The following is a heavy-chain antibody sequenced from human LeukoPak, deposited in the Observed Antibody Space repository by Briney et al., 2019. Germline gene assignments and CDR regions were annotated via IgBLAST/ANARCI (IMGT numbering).Heavy chain of an antibody. V-gene: IGHV1-69*05. D-gene: IGHD3-22*01. J-gene: IGHJ4*02. Sequence: SVKVSCKASGGTFSSYAISWVRQAPGQGLEWMGGIIPIFGTANYAQKFQGRVTITTDESTSTAYMELSSLRSEDTAVYYCASRKGDYYDSSGYFYYFDYWGQGTLVTVSS. CDR3: ASRKGDYYDSSGYFYYFDY. CDR1: GGTFSSYA. CDR2: IIPIFGTA.